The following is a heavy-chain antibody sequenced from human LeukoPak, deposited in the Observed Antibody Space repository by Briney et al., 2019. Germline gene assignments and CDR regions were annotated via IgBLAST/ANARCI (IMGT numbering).Heavy chain of an antibody. CDR3: AKYRGSSWYGTSDY. CDR1: RFIFSGYP. CDR2: ISEGGSNT. V-gene: IGHV3-23*01. D-gene: IGHD6-13*01. Sequence: PGGSLRLSCAASRFIFSGYPMSWVRQTPGKGLEWVSRISEGGSNTYYADSVKGRFTISRDNSKNTLYLQMNSLRAEDTAVYYCAKYRGSSWYGTSDYWGQGTIVTASS. J-gene: IGHJ4*02.